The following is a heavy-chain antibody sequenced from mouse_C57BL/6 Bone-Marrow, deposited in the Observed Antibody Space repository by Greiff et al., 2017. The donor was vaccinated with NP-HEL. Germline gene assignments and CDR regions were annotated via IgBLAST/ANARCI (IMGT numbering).Heavy chain of an antibody. J-gene: IGHJ2*01. CDR2: IDPSASYT. D-gene: IGHD2-1*01. V-gene: IGHV1-50*01. Sequence: VQLQQPGAELVKPGASVKLSCKASGYTFTSYWMQWVKQRPGQGLEWIGEIDPSASYTNYNQKFKGKATLTVDTSSSTAYMQLSSLTSEDSAVYYCAREGDYGILYYFDYWGQGTTLTVSS. CDR1: GYTFTSYW. CDR3: AREGDYGILYYFDY.